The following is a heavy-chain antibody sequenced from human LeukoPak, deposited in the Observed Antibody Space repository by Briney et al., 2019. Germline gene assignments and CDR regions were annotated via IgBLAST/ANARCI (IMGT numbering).Heavy chain of an antibody. D-gene: IGHD2-21*02. CDR1: GFIFSTYW. Sequence: PGGSLRLSCAASGFIFSTYWMTWVRQAPGKGLEWVANIKKDGSDKYSVDSVKGRFSVSRDNAKNSLYLQVNGLRTEDTAVYYCAKDRLLNCRGDCYIFDYWGQGTVVTVSS. V-gene: IGHV3-7*03. J-gene: IGHJ4*02. CDR2: IKKDGSDK. CDR3: AKDRLLNCRGDCYIFDY.